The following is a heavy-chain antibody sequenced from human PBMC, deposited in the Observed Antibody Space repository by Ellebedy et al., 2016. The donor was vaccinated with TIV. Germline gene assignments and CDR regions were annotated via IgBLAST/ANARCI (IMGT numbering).Heavy chain of an antibody. CDR2: INPSVGST. CDR3: ARSIPGATYWFDT. D-gene: IGHD1-26*01. J-gene: IGHJ5*02. CDR1: GYMFTTHY. V-gene: IGHV1-46*01. Sequence: AASVNVSCKAFGYMFTTHYMHWARQAPAQGPEWMGMINPSVGSTNYAQKFQGSVTATRDPSTSTAFMELNSLKFEDTAVYFCARSIPGATYWFDTWGQGTLITVSS.